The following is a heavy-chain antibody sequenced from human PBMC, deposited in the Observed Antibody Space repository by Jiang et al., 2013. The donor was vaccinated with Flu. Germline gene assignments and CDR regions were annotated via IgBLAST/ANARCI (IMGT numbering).Heavy chain of an antibody. CDR3: ARLAAAAEYWYFDL. Sequence: LEWMGIIYPGDSDTRYSPSFQGQVTISADKSISTAYLQWSSLKASDTAMYYCARLAAAAEYWYFDLWGRGTLVTVSS. D-gene: IGHD6-13*01. J-gene: IGHJ2*01. CDR2: IYPGDSDT. V-gene: IGHV5-51*01.